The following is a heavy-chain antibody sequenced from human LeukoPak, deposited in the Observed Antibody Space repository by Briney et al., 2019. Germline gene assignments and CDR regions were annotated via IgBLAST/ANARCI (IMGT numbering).Heavy chain of an antibody. J-gene: IGHJ4*02. Sequence: GGSLRLSCAASGFTFSTYWMHWVRQAPGKGLVWVSRIKGDGSSTSYADSVKGRFTISRDNAKNSLYLQMNSLRAEDTAVYYCARAPAFGTVDYWGQGTLVTVSS. V-gene: IGHV3-74*01. CDR1: GFTFSTYW. D-gene: IGHD3-16*01. CDR3: ARAPAFGTVDY. CDR2: IKGDGSST.